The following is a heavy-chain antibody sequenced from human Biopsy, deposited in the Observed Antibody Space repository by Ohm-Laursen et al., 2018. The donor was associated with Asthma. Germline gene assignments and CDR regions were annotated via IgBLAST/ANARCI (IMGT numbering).Heavy chain of an antibody. D-gene: IGHD2-21*01. Sequence: SLRLSCTASGFTFDDYGMHWLRPAPGKGLEWVSGISWNSGSIGYADSVKGRFTISRDNAKNSLYLQMNSLRVEDTALYYCAKATLGDIGKDYWGQGTLVTVSS. V-gene: IGHV3-9*01. CDR1: GFTFDDYG. CDR3: AKATLGDIGKDY. J-gene: IGHJ4*02. CDR2: ISWNSGSI.